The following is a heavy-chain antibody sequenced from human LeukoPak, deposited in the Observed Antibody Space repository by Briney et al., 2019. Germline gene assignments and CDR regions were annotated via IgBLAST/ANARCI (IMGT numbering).Heavy chain of an antibody. CDR3: ARKKYYYDSSGYYNFDY. V-gene: IGHV4-4*02. CDR1: GGSISSSNW. D-gene: IGHD3-22*01. J-gene: IGHJ4*02. CDR2: IYHSGST. Sequence: PSGTLSLTCAVSGGSISSSNWWSWVRQPPGKGLEWIGEIYHSGSTNYNPSLKSRVTISVDKSKNQFSLKLSSVTAADTAVYYCARKKYYYDSSGYYNFDYWGQGTLVTVS.